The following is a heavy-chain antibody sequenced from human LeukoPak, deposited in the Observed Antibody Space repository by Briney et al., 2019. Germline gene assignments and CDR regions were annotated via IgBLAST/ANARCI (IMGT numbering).Heavy chain of an antibody. Sequence: TGGSLRLSCAASGFTFSTYTMNWVRQTPGKGLEWVSSISATSRYIYYADSARGRFTISRDNAKNSLYLQMNGLRAEDTAVYYCARDKTEQWLVLEAFDIWGQGTVVTVSS. CDR3: ARDKTEQWLVLEAFDI. CDR1: GFTFSTYT. D-gene: IGHD6-19*01. J-gene: IGHJ3*02. V-gene: IGHV3-21*01. CDR2: ISATSRYI.